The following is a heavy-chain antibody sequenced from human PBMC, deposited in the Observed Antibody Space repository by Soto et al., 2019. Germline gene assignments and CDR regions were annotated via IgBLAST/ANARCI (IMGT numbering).Heavy chain of an antibody. V-gene: IGHV3-23*01. J-gene: IGHJ4*02. Sequence: HPGGSLRLSCAASGFTFSNYAMSWVRQAPGKGLEWVSAVSGTGGSTYYADSVKGRFTISRDNSKNTLYLQMNSLRAEDTAVYYSAKQGYNYGGGYLDSGGRGTLAPVSA. CDR2: VSGTGGST. D-gene: IGHD5-18*01. CDR3: AKQGYNYGGGYLDS. CDR1: GFTFSNYA.